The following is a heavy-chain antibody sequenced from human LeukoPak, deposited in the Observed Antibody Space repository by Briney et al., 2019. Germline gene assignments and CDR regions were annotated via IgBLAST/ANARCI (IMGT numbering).Heavy chain of an antibody. J-gene: IGHJ6*04. CDR1: GGTFSSYA. V-gene: IGHV1-69*06. D-gene: IGHD6-13*01. CDR2: IIPIFGTA. CDR3: GRHTGIAAADYYYGMDV. Sequence: SVKVSCKASGGTFSSYAISWVRQAPGQGLEWMGGIIPIFGTANYAQKFQGRVTITADKSTSTAYMELSSLRSEDTAVYYCGRHTGIAAADYYYGMDVWGKGTTVTVSS.